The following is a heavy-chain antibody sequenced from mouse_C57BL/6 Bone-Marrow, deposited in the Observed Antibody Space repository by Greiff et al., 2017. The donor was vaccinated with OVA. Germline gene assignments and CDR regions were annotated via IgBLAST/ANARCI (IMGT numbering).Heavy chain of an antibody. CDR1: GYTFTSYW. CDR2: IYPGNSDT. Sequence: EVQRVESGTVLARPGASVKMSCKTSGYTFTSYWMHWVKQRPGQGLEWIGAIYPGNSDTSYNQKFKGQAKLTAVTSASTAYMELSSLTNEDAAVYYCTRITTVLDYWGQGTTLTVSS. J-gene: IGHJ2*01. D-gene: IGHD1-1*01. CDR3: TRITTVLDY. V-gene: IGHV1-5*01.